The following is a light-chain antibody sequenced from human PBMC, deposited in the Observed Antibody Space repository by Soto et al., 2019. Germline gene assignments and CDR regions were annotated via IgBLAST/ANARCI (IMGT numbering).Light chain of an antibody. CDR2: GAS. CDR3: QQYGSSPLT. J-gene: IGKJ4*01. Sequence: EIVLTQSPGTLCLSPVEGATLPCRTSQSVSSSYLAWYQQKPGQAPRLIIYGASSRATGIPDRFSGSGSGTDFTLTISRLEPEDFAVYYCQQYGSSPLTFGGGTKVDIK. V-gene: IGKV3-20*01. CDR1: QSVSSSY.